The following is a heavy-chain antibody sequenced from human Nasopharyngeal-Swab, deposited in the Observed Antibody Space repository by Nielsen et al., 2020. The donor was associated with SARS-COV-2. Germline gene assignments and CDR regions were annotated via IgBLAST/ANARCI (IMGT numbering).Heavy chain of an antibody. V-gene: IGHV3-30*04. J-gene: IGHJ4*02. CDR2: ISYDGRNK. D-gene: IGHD5-18*01. CDR1: GFTFRICA. CDR3: ARDLPGYSDGYDNFDS. Sequence: GESLKISCETSGFTFRICAMHWVGQASGTGLEWVSVISYDGRNKHYADSVKGRCTISRDTSKNTLYLQMNSLRTEDTAVYYCARDLPGYSDGYDNFDSWGQGTLVTVSS.